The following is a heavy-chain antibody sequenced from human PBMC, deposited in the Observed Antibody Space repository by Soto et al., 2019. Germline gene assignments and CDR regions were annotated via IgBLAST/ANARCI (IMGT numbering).Heavy chain of an antibody. V-gene: IGHV3-30-3*01. CDR3: RYSSGWYQGAALDY. D-gene: IGHD6-19*01. J-gene: IGHJ4*02. CDR2: ISYDGSNK. CDR1: GFTFSSYA. Sequence: QVQLVESGGGVVQPGRSLRLSCAASGFTFSSYAMYWVRQAPGKGLEWVAVISYDGSNKYYADSVKGRFTISRDNSKNTLYLQMNSLRAEDTAVYYCRYSSGWYQGAALDYWGQGTLVTVSS.